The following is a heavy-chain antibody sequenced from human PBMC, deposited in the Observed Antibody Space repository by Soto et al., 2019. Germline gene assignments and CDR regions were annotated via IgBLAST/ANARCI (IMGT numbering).Heavy chain of an antibody. Sequence: QVQLVQSGAEVKKPGSSVKVSCKASGGTFSSYAISWVRQAPGQGLEWMGGIIPISGTANYAQKSQGRVTITADESTRRAYMELNSLRSEDTAVYYCARSQGSSTSLEIYYYYYYGMDVWGQGTTVTVSS. CDR3: ARSQGSSTSLEIYYYYYYGMDV. CDR1: GGTFSSYA. V-gene: IGHV1-69*01. D-gene: IGHD2-2*01. CDR2: IIPISGTA. J-gene: IGHJ6*02.